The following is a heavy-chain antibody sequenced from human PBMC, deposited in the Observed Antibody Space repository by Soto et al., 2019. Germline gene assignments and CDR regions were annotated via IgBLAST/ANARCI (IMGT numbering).Heavy chain of an antibody. D-gene: IGHD3-22*01. CDR1: RGSVSRGSHY. Sequence: SETLSLTCTVSRGSVSRGSHYWSWIRQPPGKGLEWIGYIYYSGSTNYNPSLKSRVTISVDTSKNQFSLKLSSVTAADTAVYYCAIEAYDSSGYDYWGQGTMVTVSS. CDR2: IYYSGST. V-gene: IGHV4-61*01. CDR3: AIEAYDSSGYDY. J-gene: IGHJ4*02.